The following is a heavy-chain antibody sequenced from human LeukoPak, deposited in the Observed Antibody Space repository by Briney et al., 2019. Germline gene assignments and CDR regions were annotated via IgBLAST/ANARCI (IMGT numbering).Heavy chain of an antibody. Sequence: GGSLRLSCAASGFTFSSYWMSWVRQAPGEGLEWVANIKQDGTEKYYMDSVKGRFSISRDNAKNSLYLQMNALRAEDTAVYYCARAFGLTDYWGQGTLVTVSS. CDR2: IKQDGTEK. V-gene: IGHV3-7*02. CDR1: GFTFSSYW. CDR3: ARAFGLTDY. D-gene: IGHD3/OR15-3a*01. J-gene: IGHJ4*02.